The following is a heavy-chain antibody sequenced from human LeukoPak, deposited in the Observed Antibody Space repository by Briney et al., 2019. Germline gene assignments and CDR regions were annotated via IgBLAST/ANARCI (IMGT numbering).Heavy chain of an antibody. V-gene: IGHV3-48*01. CDR2: ISGRTTNTI. Sequence: PGGSLRLSCAASGFIFKTYSMNWVRQAPGKGLEWVSFISGRTTNTIYYADSVKGRFTISRDNAQNSVYLQMNSLRVDDTAVYYCARGSYHDFWSDRTPLFDYWGQGILVTVTS. CDR1: GFIFKTYS. D-gene: IGHD3-3*01. CDR3: ARGSYHDFWSDRTPLFDY. J-gene: IGHJ4*02.